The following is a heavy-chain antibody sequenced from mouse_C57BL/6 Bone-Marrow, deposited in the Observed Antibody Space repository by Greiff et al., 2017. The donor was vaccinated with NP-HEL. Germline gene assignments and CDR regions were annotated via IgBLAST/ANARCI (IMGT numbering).Heavy chain of an antibody. V-gene: IGHV1-81*01. CDR3: ARPRWFLDY. CDR1: GYTFTSYG. Sequence: VKVVESGAELARPGASVKLSCKASGYTFTSYGISWVKQRTGQGLEWIGEIYPRSGNTYYNEKFKGKATLTADKSSSTAYMELRSLTSEDSAVYFCARPRWFLDYWGQGTTLTVSS. D-gene: IGHD2-3*01. J-gene: IGHJ2*01. CDR2: IYPRSGNT.